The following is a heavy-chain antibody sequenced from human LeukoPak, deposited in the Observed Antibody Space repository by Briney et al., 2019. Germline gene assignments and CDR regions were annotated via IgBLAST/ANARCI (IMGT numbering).Heavy chain of an antibody. Sequence: ASVKVSCKASGYTFTGYYMHWVRQASGQRLEWMGWINAGNGNTKYSQKFQGRVTITRDTSASTAYMELSSLRSEDTAVYYCAKRYCSSTSCPTYFQHWGQGTLVTVSS. J-gene: IGHJ1*01. V-gene: IGHV1-3*01. D-gene: IGHD2-2*01. CDR3: AKRYCSSTSCPTYFQH. CDR2: INAGNGNT. CDR1: GYTFTGYY.